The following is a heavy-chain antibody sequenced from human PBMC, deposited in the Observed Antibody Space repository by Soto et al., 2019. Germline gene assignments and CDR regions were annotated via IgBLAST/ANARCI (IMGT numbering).Heavy chain of an antibody. J-gene: IGHJ4*02. CDR3: ASGTGWGYFDY. V-gene: IGHV1-46*03. CDR2: INPSGGST. Sequence: QVQLVQSGAEVKKPGASVKVSCKASGYTFTSYYMHWVRQAPGQGLEWMGIINPSGGSTSYAQKFQGRVTLTSDTSTSTVYMELSSLRSEDTAVYYCASGTGWGYFDYWGQGTLVTVSS. D-gene: IGHD3-16*01. CDR1: GYTFTSYY.